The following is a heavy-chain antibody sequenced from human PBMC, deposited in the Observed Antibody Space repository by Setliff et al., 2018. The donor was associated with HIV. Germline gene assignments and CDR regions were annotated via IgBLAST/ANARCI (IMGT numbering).Heavy chain of an antibody. CDR1: GSSITSSSFY. Sequence: SETLSLTCTVSGSSITSSSFYWGWIRQPPGKGLEWIGSMTYVGSTSFSPSLKSRVTISVDTSANQFSLNLNSVTAADTAVYYCARPVAGAPHWYFDLWGRGTLVTVSS. CDR3: ARPVAGAPHWYFDL. V-gene: IGHV4-39*01. D-gene: IGHD6-19*01. CDR2: MTYVGST. J-gene: IGHJ2*01.